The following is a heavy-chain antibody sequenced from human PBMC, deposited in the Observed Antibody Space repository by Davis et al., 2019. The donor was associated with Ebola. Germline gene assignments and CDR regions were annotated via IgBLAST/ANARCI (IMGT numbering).Heavy chain of an antibody. D-gene: IGHD5-12*01. Sequence: HTGRSLRLSCAASAFIFSDYWMHCVRHPPGKGLMWVSRINSDGSSSTREYADSVKGRFTISRDNDKSTLYLQMNSLRAEDTGIYYCTRVTGYDKPIDYWGQGTLVTVSS. J-gene: IGHJ4*02. V-gene: IGHV3-74*03. CDR1: AFIFSDYW. CDR2: INSDGSSSTR. CDR3: TRVTGYDKPIDY.